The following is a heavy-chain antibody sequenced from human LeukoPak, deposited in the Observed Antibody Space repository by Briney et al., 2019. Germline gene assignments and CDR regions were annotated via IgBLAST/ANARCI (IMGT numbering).Heavy chain of an antibody. D-gene: IGHD5-18*01. J-gene: IGHJ3*02. CDR2: ISFDGGKK. CDR1: GFTFSSYG. V-gene: IGHV3-30*18. Sequence: TGRSLRLSCAASGFTFSSYGMHRVRQAPGKGLEWVALISFDGGKKYYADSVKGRFTISRDNSKNTLYLQMNSLTPDDTAVYYCAKGRQQWWTFDVLDNWGQGTMVSVSS. CDR3: AKGRQQWWTFDVLDN.